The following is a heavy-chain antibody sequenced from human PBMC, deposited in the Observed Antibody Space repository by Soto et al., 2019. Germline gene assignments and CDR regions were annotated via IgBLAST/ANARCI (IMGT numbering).Heavy chain of an antibody. CDR1: GYTFTKYG. CDR2: ISGSSGNA. Sequence: QVQLVQSGAEVKNPGASVKVSCKTSGYTFTKYGVGWVRQAPGQGLEWMGWISGSSGNANYAEKVQVRITVTTDTSTSTAYIELRSLRSDDTAVYYCAREMAGLGGEYDYWGQGTLVTVSS. CDR3: AREMAGLGGEYDY. J-gene: IGHJ4*02. V-gene: IGHV1-18*01. D-gene: IGHD3-16*01.